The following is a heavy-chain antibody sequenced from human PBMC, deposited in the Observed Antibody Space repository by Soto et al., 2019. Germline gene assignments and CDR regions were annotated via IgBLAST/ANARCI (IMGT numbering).Heavy chain of an antibody. V-gene: IGHV1-69*13. J-gene: IGHJ4*02. CDR3: ARDEGGFGTGPFDY. D-gene: IGHD2-8*02. CDR1: GGTFSSYA. CDR2: IIPIFGTA. Sequence: SVKVSCKASGGTFSSYAISWVRQAPGQGLEWMGGIIPIFGTANYAQKFQGRVTITADESTSTAYMELSSLRSEDTAVYYCARDEGGFGTGPFDYWGKGTLVTASS.